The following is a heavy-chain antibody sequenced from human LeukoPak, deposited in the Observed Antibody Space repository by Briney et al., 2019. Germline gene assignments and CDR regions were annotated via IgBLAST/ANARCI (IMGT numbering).Heavy chain of an antibody. J-gene: IGHJ4*02. D-gene: IGHD3-22*01. CDR2: IHPSGML. V-gene: IGHV4-4*09. CDR3: SRGLDSRKLGY. CDR1: GGSISSHY. Sequence: SETLSLTCTVSGGSISSHYWNWIRQSPGKGLEWIGSIHPSGMLYNNPSLERRVTISIDTSNNQFSLHLNSVTAADTAVYFCSRGLDSRKLGYWGQGTLVTVSS.